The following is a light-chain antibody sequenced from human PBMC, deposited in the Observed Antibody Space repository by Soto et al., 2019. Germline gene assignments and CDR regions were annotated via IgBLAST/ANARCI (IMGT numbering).Light chain of an antibody. CDR2: NND. CDR3: ATWDGSRNKV. J-gene: IGLJ1*01. Sequence: QSVLTQPPSASGTPGQRVTISCSGSSSNIGSNTVNWYQQLPGTAPKLLIYNNDQRPSGVPDRFSGSKSGTSASLAISGLQSEDEADYYCATWDGSRNKVFGTGTKLTVL. V-gene: IGLV1-44*01. CDR1: SSNIGSNT.